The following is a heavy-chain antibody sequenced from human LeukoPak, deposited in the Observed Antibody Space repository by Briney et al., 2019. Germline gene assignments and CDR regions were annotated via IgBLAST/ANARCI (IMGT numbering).Heavy chain of an antibody. V-gene: IGHV4-61*02. D-gene: IGHD6-13*01. CDR3: ARARGYSSLELGIDRNTKDAFDI. Sequence: SETLSLTCTVSGGSISSGSYYWSWIRQPAGKGLEWIGRIYTSGSTNYNPSLKSRVTISVDTSKNQFSLKLSSVTAADTAVYYCARARGYSSLELGIDRNTKDAFDIWGQGTMVTVSS. CDR1: GGSISSGSYY. CDR2: IYTSGST. J-gene: IGHJ3*02.